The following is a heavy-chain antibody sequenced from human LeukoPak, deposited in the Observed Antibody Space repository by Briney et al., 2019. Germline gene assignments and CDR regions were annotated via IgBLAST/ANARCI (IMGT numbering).Heavy chain of an antibody. CDR1: GFTFSSYG. Sequence: QAGGSLRLSCAASGFTFSSYGMHWVRQAPGKGLEWVAFIRYDGSNKYYADSVKGRFTISSDNSKNTLYLQMNSLRAEDTAVYYCARGVIVVVVAATLLDYWGQGTLVTVSS. D-gene: IGHD2-15*01. J-gene: IGHJ4*02. V-gene: IGHV3-30*02. CDR3: ARGVIVVVVAATLLDY. CDR2: IRYDGSNK.